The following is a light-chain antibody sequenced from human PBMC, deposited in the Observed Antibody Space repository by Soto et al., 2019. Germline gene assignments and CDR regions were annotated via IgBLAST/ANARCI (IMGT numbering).Light chain of an antibody. V-gene: IGLV1-40*01. Sequence: QSVLTQPPSASGAPGQRVTISCTGSSSNIGAGYDVHWYQQTTGTAPKLLIYGNNNRPSGVPARCSGSKSGTTASLAIAGVQAEDEDDYYCQSDDSGLSRYVFGAGTKVTVL. J-gene: IGLJ1*01. CDR2: GNN. CDR1: SSNIGAGYD. CDR3: QSDDSGLSRYV.